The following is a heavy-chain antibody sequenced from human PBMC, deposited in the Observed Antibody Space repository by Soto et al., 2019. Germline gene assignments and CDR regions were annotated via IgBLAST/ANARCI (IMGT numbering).Heavy chain of an antibody. CDR3: ARCSTSVASYYYYYYGMDV. D-gene: IGHD2-2*01. J-gene: IGHJ6*02. Sequence: GASVKVSCKASGYTFTSYAMHWVRQAPGQRLEWMGWINAGNGNTKYSRKFQGRVTITRDTSASTAYMELSSLRSEDTAVYYCARCSTSVASYYYYYYGMDVWGQGTTVTVSS. CDR2: INAGNGNT. V-gene: IGHV1-3*01. CDR1: GYTFTSYA.